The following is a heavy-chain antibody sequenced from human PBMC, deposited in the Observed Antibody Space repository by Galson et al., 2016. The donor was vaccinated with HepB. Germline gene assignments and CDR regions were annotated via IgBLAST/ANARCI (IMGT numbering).Heavy chain of an antibody. D-gene: IGHD2-21*02. J-gene: IGHJ5*02. CDR1: GFTFSSYA. CDR3: ATDNLAYCGADCYS. Sequence: LRLSCAASGFTFSSYAMMWVRQTPGKGLEWVSSISGSGRITYCADSVRGRFTISRDNSKSTLYLRMNSLRADDTAVYYCATDNLAYCGADCYSWGQGTRVTGSS. CDR2: ISGSGRIT. V-gene: IGHV3-23*01.